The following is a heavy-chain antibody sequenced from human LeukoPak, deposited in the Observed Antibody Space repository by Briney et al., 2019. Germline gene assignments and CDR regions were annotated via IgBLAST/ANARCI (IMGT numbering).Heavy chain of an antibody. CDR1: GFSFSGYN. CDR2: ISTIGNTI. J-gene: IGHJ6*02. Sequence: GGSLRLSCAASGFSFSGYNMNWVRQGPGKGMEWVAFISTIGNTIYYADSVKGRFTISRDTAQSSLYLQMNSLRVEDTAFYYCARDGQRLAPYAMDVWGQGTTITVSS. V-gene: IGHV3-48*01. CDR3: ARDGQRLAPYAMDV. D-gene: IGHD6-25*01.